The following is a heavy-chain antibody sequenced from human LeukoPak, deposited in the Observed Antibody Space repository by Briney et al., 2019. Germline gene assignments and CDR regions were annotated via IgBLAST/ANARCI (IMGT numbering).Heavy chain of an antibody. Sequence: GGSLRLSCAASGFTFRSYAMSWVRQAPGKGLEWVSVISNSGSSTYYADSVKGRFTISRDNSKNTLYLQMNSLSADDTAVYYCAKTYVFYDSSGPLDYWGQGTLVTVSS. CDR3: AKTYVFYDSSGPLDY. J-gene: IGHJ4*02. D-gene: IGHD3-22*01. CDR1: GFTFRSYA. CDR2: ISNSGSST. V-gene: IGHV3-23*01.